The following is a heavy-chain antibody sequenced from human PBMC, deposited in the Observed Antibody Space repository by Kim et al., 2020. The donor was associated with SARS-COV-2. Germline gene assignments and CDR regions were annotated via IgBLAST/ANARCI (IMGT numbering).Heavy chain of an antibody. CDR3: ARDLGAGYKPLGY. J-gene: IGHJ4*02. D-gene: IGHD5-18*01. CDR2: STPDGRNK. Sequence: GGSLRLSCAASGFTFSVYGMHWVRQAPGKGLEWVAASTPDGRNKYYADSVKGRFTISRDKSENTLYLQMNTLRPEDTAFYYCARDLGAGYKPLGYWGQGTLVTVSS. V-gene: IGHV3-30*03. CDR1: GFTFSVYG.